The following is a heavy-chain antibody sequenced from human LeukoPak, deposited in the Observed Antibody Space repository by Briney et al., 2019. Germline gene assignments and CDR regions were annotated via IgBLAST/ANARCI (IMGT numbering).Heavy chain of an antibody. J-gene: IGHJ6*02. CDR3: ARNNGMDV. Sequence: GGSLRLSCAATGFALSSHWMTWVRQVPGRGPEWVANVNRDGSETYYLDSVKGRFTISKDNAKNSLYLQMNSLRAEDTALYHCARNNGMDVWGQGTTVIVSS. CDR2: VNRDGSET. CDR1: GFALSSHW. V-gene: IGHV3-7*03.